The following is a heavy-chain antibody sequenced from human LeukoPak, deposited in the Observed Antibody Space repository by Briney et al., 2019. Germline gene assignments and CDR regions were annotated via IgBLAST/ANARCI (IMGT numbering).Heavy chain of an antibody. CDR2: INPSNGET. J-gene: IGHJ1*01. CDR1: GYTLSDNY. D-gene: IGHD3-16*01. CDR3: ARSQFRTTNSGAWGFQP. V-gene: IGHV1-2*02. Sequence: ASVKVSCKASGYTLSDNYLHWVRQAPGQRLEWMAWINPSNGETKFAPRFQGRVTMTRDTSISTAYMGLSSLRPDDTAVYYCARSQFRTTNSGAWGFQPWGQGTLVTVSS.